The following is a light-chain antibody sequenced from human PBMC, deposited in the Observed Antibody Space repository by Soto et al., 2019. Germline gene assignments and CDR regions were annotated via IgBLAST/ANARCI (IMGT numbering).Light chain of an antibody. CDR2: DAS. V-gene: IGKV3-11*01. J-gene: IGKJ1*01. Sequence: EIVLTQSPATLSLSPGERATLSCRASQSVSRFFAWYQQKPGQPPRLLIYDASNRARGIPARFSGSGSGTDFTLTISSLEPEDFAVYYCQQRSNLPLTFGQGTKLEIK. CDR1: QSVSRF. CDR3: QQRSNLPLT.